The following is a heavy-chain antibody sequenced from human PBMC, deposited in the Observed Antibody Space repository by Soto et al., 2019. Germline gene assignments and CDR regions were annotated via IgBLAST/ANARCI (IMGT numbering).Heavy chain of an antibody. CDR1: GGSISSSSYY. D-gene: IGHD2-2*01. CDR2: IYYSGST. J-gene: IGHJ6*02. CDR3: ARQTVVVPFYGMDV. Sequence: PSETLSLTCTVSGGSISSSSYYWGGIRQPPGKGLEWIGSIYYSGSTYYNPSPKSRVTISVDTSKNQFSLKLSSVTAADTAVYYCARQTVVVPFYGMDVWGQGTTVTVSS. V-gene: IGHV4-39*01.